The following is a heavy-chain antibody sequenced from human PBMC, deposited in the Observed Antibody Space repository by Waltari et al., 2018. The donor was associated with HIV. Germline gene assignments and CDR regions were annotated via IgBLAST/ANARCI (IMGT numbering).Heavy chain of an antibody. CDR2: FWSDGAEI. CDR3: ARGYSSSRWIPLYH. J-gene: IGHJ4*02. D-gene: IGHD6-6*01. Sequence: QVQLVESGGGVVQPGTSLTLPCAVAGFPFRPFAPHWVRQSTGKGLEWLAVFWSDGAEISYADSVKGRFTVSKDSSQKTLYLHLTSLRAEDTALYYCARGYSSSRWIPLYHWGRGTLVTVSS. V-gene: IGHV3-33*01. CDR1: GFPFRPFA.